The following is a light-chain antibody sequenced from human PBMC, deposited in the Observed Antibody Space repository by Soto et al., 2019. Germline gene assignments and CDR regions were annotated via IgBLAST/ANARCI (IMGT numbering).Light chain of an antibody. V-gene: IGLV2-23*01. Sequence: QSVLAHLASVSGSPGQSITISCTGTSSNGGAYNSVSWYQQHPHRAPQVIIYKGTQRPSGVSNRFSGSTSGNAASLTISALQADGEADYFCCSSAPESAYVFGTGPKVTVL. CDR3: CSSAPESAYV. CDR1: SSNGGAYNS. CDR2: KGT. J-gene: IGLJ1*01.